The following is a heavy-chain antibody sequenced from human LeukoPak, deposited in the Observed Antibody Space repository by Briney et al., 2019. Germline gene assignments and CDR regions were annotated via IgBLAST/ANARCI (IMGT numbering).Heavy chain of an antibody. CDR1: GGSFSGYY. D-gene: IGHD4-17*01. Sequence: PSETLSLTCAAYGGSFSGYYWSWIRQPPGKGLEWIGEINHSGSTNYNPSLKSRVTISVDTSKNQFSLKLSSVTAADTAVYYCARHMTTVTFNWFDPWGQGTLVTVSS. J-gene: IGHJ5*02. CDR3: ARHMTTVTFNWFDP. CDR2: INHSGST. V-gene: IGHV4-34*01.